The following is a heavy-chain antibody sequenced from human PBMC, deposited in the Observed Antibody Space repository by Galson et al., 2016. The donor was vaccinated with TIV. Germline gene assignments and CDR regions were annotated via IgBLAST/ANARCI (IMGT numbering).Heavy chain of an antibody. CDR2: IYHGGST. CDR1: GGSISTNSYY. J-gene: IGHJ3*02. CDR3: ARVRRGNVGVVDATDAFDI. D-gene: IGHD2-15*01. Sequence: LTCTVSGGSISTNSYYWGWIRQSPGKGLEWIGGIYHGGSTYYNPSLKSRVTISLDTSKNQFSLTLTSVTAADTALFYCARVRRGNVGVVDATDAFDIWDQGTMVTVSS. V-gene: IGHV4-39*07.